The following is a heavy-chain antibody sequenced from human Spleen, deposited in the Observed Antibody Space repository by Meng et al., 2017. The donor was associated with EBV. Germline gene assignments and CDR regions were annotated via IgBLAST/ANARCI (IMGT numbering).Heavy chain of an antibody. CDR3: ASEPPSPYLRAY. J-gene: IGHJ4*02. D-gene: IGHD3-10*01. CDR1: GFTLSSSW. V-gene: IGHV3-74*01. CDR2: INSDGIST. Sequence: VEVMECGGGLVRAGGSLRLSCADSGFTLSSSWMHWARQAPGKGLVWVSHINSDGISTSYADSVRGRFTISRDNAKNTLYLQMNSLRAEDTAVYYCASEPPSPYLRAYWGQGTLVTVSS.